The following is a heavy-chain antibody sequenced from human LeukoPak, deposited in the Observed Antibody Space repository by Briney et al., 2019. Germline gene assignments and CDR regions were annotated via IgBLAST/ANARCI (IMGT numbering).Heavy chain of an antibody. CDR3: AAGHDYGGNTFDY. CDR2: IYTSGST. Sequence: SQTLSLTCTVPGGSISIGSYYWSWIRQPAGKGLEWIGRIYTSGSTNYNPSLKSRVTISVDTSKNQFSLKLSSVTAADTAVYYCAAGHDYGGNTFDYWGQGTLVTVSS. V-gene: IGHV4-61*02. J-gene: IGHJ4*02. D-gene: IGHD4-23*01. CDR1: GGSISIGSYY.